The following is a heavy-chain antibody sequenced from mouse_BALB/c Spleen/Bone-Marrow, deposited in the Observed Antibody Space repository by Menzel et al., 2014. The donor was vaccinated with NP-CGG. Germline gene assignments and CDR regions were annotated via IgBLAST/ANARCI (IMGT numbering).Heavy chain of an antibody. CDR3: TRGANPYYYTMDY. V-gene: IGHV1S127*01. Sequence: QAQLQQSGAELVKPGASVKMSCKASGYTFTSYWMHWVKQRPGQGLEWIGVLDPSDSYTTYNQKFKGKATLTVDTSSNTAYMQLSSLTSEDSAVYYCTRGANPYYYTMDYWGQGTSVTVSS. CDR2: LDPSDSYT. CDR1: GYTFTSYW. J-gene: IGHJ4*01. D-gene: IGHD4-1*01.